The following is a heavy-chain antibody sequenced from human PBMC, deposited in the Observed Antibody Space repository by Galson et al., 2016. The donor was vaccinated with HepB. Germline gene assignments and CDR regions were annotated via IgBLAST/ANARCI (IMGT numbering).Heavy chain of an antibody. Sequence: SLRLSCAASGFTFSSYGMHWVRQAPGKGLQWVSHISSRGSLINYADSVKGRFTISRDNARNSLYLEMNSLRAEDTAIYYCARYSTVTNYYGMDVWGQGTTVTVSS. CDR3: ARYSTVTNYYGMDV. V-gene: IGHV3-48*03. D-gene: IGHD4-17*01. J-gene: IGHJ6*02. CDR1: GFTFSSYG. CDR2: ISSRGSLI.